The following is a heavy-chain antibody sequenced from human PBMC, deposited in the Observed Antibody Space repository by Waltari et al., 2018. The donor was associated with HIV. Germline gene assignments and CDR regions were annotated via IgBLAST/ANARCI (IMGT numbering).Heavy chain of an antibody. CDR1: GYTLTELS. CDR2: FDPEDGET. Sequence: QVQLVQSGAEVKKPGASVKVSCKVSGYTLTELSMPWVRQATGKGLEWMGGFDPEDGETIYTQKFQGRVTMTEDTSTDTAYMELSSLRSEDTAVYYCATDPPRSNYYDSRGGWGYWGQGTLVTVSS. D-gene: IGHD3-22*01. CDR3: ATDPPRSNYYDSRGGWGY. J-gene: IGHJ4*02. V-gene: IGHV1-24*01.